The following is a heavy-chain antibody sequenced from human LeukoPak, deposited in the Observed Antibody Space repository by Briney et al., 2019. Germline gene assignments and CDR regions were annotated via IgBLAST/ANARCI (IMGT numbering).Heavy chain of an antibody. Sequence: TGGSLRLSCAASGFTFSSYGMHWVRQAPGKGLEWVAFIRYDGSNKYYADFVKGRFTISRDNSKNTLYLQMNSLRAEDTAVYYCARSRVGATDYWGQGTLVTVSS. J-gene: IGHJ4*02. CDR3: ARSRVGATDY. CDR1: GFTFSSYG. CDR2: IRYDGSNK. D-gene: IGHD1-26*01. V-gene: IGHV3-30*02.